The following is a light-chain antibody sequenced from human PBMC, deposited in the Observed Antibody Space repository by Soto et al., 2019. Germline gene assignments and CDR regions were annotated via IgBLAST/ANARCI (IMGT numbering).Light chain of an antibody. CDR2: SAS. CDR3: KQYAGSPRT. Sequence: EIVLTQSPGTLSFSPGERGTLSCRASQNLGTLYLAWFQQKSGQAPRLLIYSASRRATGIPDRFTGSGSGTDFTLTINRVEPEDFAVYFCKQYAGSPRTFGKGTRWIS. J-gene: IGKJ1*01. CDR1: QNLGTLY. V-gene: IGKV3-20*01.